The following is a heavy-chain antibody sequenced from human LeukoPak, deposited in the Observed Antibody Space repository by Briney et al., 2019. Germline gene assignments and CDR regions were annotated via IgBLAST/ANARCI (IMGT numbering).Heavy chain of an antibody. D-gene: IGHD5-12*01. V-gene: IGHV3-30*02. CDR3: AKERAEWLRSSTWFDP. CDR2: IRYDGSNK. CDR1: GFTLSSYG. Sequence: GGSLRLSCAASGFTLSSYGMHWVRQAPGKGLEWVAFIRYDGSNKYYADSVKGRFTISRDNSKNTLYLQMNSLRAEDTAVYYCAKERAEWLRSSTWFDPWGQGTQVTVSS. J-gene: IGHJ5*02.